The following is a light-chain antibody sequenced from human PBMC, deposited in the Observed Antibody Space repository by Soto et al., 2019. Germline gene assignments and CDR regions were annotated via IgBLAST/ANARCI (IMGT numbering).Light chain of an antibody. CDR3: QQSYSTPIN. J-gene: IGKJ5*01. CDR1: QIISSY. CDR2: ASS. V-gene: IGKV1-39*01. Sequence: DIQITHSPSSLSASVVDRVTITFLASQIISSYLNWYQQKPGKAPKLLIYASSSLQSGAPSRFSGSGSGTDFTLTISSLQPEDFATYYCQQSYSTPINFGQGTRLEIK.